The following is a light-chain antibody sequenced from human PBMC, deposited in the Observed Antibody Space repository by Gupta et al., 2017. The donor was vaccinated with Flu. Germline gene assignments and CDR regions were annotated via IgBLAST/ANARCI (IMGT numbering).Light chain of an antibody. CDR1: QRLVYSDGNTY. J-gene: IGKJ1*01. CDR3: MKGTHPWT. Sequence: VVMTQPPPSLLATLGQPTSLSCSSSQRLVYSDGNTYWNWLQRGPGQSPRRRSEAVTNRDAGGPDRCSGSGSGTDFTLKIRRVEAEDVGVDDWMKGTHPWTFGQGTKLEIK. CDR2: AVT. V-gene: IGKV2-30*01.